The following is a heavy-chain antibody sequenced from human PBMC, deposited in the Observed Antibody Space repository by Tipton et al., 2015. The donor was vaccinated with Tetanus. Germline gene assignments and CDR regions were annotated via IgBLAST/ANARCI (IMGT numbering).Heavy chain of an antibody. CDR3: ARDVPYQYRSSNSNYYYGMDV. J-gene: IGHJ6*02. D-gene: IGHD3-10*01. CDR2: ISGYSGDT. CDR1: GYTFTNYG. V-gene: IGHV1-18*01. Sequence: QVQLVQSGAEVKEPGASVKVSCKASGYTFTNYGITWTRQAPGQGLEWMGWISGYSGDTHYAQSLQGRVTMTTDTSTTTAYMELRSLSIDDTAVYYCARDVPYQYRSSNSNYYYGMDVWGQGTTVSVSS.